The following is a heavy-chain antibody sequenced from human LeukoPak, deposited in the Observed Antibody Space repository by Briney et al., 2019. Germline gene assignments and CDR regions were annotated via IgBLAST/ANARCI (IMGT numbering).Heavy chain of an antibody. Sequence: GGSLRLSCAASGFTFSSYWMSWVRQAPGKGLEWAGRIKSKTDGGTTDYAAPVKGRFTISRDDSKNTLYLQMNSLKTEDTAVYYCTTEYSSSSQPFDYWGQGTLVTVSS. D-gene: IGHD6-13*01. V-gene: IGHV3-15*01. CDR1: GFTFSSYW. CDR2: IKSKTDGGTT. J-gene: IGHJ4*02. CDR3: TTEYSSSSQPFDY.